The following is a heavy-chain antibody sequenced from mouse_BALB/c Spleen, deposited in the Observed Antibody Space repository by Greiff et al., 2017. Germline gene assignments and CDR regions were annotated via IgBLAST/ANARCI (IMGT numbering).Heavy chain of an antibody. CDR3: ARDYYGSTPIYAMDY. J-gene: IGHJ4*01. D-gene: IGHD1-1*01. Sequence: DVKLVESGGGLVKPGGSLKLSCAASGFTFSSYAMSWVRQTPEKRLEWVASISSGGSTYYPDSVKGRFTISRDNARNILYLQMSSLRSEDTAMYYCARDYYGSTPIYAMDYWGQGTSVTVSS. CDR1: GFTFSSYA. V-gene: IGHV5-6-5*01. CDR2: ISSGGST.